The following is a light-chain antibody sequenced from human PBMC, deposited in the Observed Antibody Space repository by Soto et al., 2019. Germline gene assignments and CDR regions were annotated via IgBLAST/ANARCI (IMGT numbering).Light chain of an antibody. Sequence: DTVLTQSPGTLSLSPGERATLPCRASQSVNSRYIAWYQVKPGQAPRLLIYDASNRATGIPDRFSGSGSGTDFTLTISSREPEDVAVYNCQYRSNWSPGTFGQGTRLEI. CDR3: QYRSNWSPGT. V-gene: IGKV3D-20*02. CDR2: DAS. J-gene: IGKJ5*01. CDR1: QSVNSRY.